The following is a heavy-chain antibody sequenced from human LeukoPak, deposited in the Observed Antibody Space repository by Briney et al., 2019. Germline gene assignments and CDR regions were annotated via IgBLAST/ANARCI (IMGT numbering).Heavy chain of an antibody. CDR1: GFTFSSYS. V-gene: IGHV3-21*01. D-gene: IGHD3-22*01. Sequence: PGGSLRLSCAASGFTFSSYSMNWVRQAPGKGLEWVSSISSSSSYIYYADSVKGRFTISRDNAKNSLYLQMNSLRAEDAAVYYCASSYYYDSSGYYGNDAFDIWGQGTMVTVS. CDR2: ISSSSSYI. J-gene: IGHJ3*02. CDR3: ASSYYYDSSGYYGNDAFDI.